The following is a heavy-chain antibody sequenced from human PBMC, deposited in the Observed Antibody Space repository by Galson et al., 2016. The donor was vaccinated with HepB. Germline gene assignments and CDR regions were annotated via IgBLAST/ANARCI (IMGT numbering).Heavy chain of an antibody. CDR1: GFTFSSYG. V-gene: IGHV3-30*03. CDR3: TRNFDL. Sequence: SLRLSCAASGFTFSSYGMHWVRQAPGKGLEWVAFISYDGSNKKYAGSVKGRFTISRDNAKNSLYLQMNSLRAEDTALYYCTRNFDLWGRGTQVTVSS. CDR2: ISYDGSNK. J-gene: IGHJ2*01.